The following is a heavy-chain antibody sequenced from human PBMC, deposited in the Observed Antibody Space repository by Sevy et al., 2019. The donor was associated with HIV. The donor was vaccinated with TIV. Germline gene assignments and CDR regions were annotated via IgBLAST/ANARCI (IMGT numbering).Heavy chain of an antibody. CDR2: ISYDGSYK. V-gene: IGHV3-30*03. Sequence: GGSLRLSCAASGFTFSSHGMHWVRQAPGKGLEWVAVISYDGSYKSYGDSVKGRFTIPRDDSKNTLYLQMNSLRPEDTAVYYCARDSGYSINWYPAYWGQGTLVTVSS. J-gene: IGHJ4*02. CDR1: GFTFSSHG. D-gene: IGHD6-13*01. CDR3: ARDSGYSINWYPAY.